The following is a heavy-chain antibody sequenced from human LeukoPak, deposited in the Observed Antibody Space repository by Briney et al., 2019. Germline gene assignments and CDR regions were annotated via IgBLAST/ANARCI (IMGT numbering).Heavy chain of an antibody. Sequence: GGSLRLSCATSGFTFSTYSMNWVRQAPGKGLEWVSSISSSSSYIYYADSVKGRVTISRDNAKNSLYLQMNSLRAEDTALYYCARSPRYSRLNRGWGQGTLVTVSS. CDR1: GFTFSTYS. D-gene: IGHD6-13*01. V-gene: IGHV3-21*01. CDR2: ISSSSSYI. J-gene: IGHJ4*02. CDR3: ARSPRYSRLNRG.